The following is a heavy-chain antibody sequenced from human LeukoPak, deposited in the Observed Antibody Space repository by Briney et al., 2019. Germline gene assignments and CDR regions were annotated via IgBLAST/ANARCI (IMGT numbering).Heavy chain of an antibody. Sequence: APVKVSCKASGYTLTGYYLHWVRQAPGQGLEWMGWINPNTGAPHSAQKFQGRITMTRDTSISTAYMDLSRLRSDDTAVYYCARDRVGSGWPRPYYFEVWGQGTLVTVSS. J-gene: IGHJ4*02. CDR3: ARDRVGSGWPRPYYFEV. V-gene: IGHV1-2*02. D-gene: IGHD6-19*01. CDR2: INPNTGAP. CDR1: GYTLTGYY.